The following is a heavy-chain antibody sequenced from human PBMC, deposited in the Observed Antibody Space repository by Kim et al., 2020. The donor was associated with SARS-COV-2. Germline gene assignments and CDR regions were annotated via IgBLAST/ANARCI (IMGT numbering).Heavy chain of an antibody. CDR2: IYYSGST. V-gene: IGHV4-39*07. CDR1: GGSISSSSYY. D-gene: IGHD4-17*01. J-gene: IGHJ4*02. Sequence: SETLSLTCTVSGGSISSSSYYWGWIRQPPGKGLEWIGSIYYSGSTYYNPSLKSRVTISVDTSKNQFSLKLSSVTAADTAVYYCARSLYGDSIGVDYWGQGTLVTVSS. CDR3: ARSLYGDSIGVDY.